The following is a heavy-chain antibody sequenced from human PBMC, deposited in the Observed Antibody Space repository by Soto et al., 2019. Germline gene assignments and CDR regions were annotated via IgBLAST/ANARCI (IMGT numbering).Heavy chain of an antibody. Sequence: GESLKISCKGSGYSFTSYWISWVRQMPGKGLEWMGRIDPSDSYTNYSPSFQGHVTISADKSISTAYLQWSSLKASDTAMYYCATLPITVTTTGYYYYGMDVWGQGTTVTVSS. V-gene: IGHV5-10-1*01. CDR3: ATLPITVTTTGYYYYGMDV. CDR2: IDPSDSYT. D-gene: IGHD4-17*01. CDR1: GYSFTSYW. J-gene: IGHJ6*02.